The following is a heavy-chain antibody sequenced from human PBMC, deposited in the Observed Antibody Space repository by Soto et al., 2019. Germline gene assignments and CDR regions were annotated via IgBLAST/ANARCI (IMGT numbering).Heavy chain of an antibody. J-gene: IGHJ6*02. V-gene: IGHV4-34*01. CDR1: GGSFSGYY. Sequence: PSETLSLTCAVYGGSFSGYYWGWIRQPPGKGLEWIGEINHSGSTNYNPSLKSRVTISVDTSKNQFSLKLSSVTAADTAVYYCAGQVHLRYFDWLYSYGMDVWGQGTTVTVSS. D-gene: IGHD3-9*01. CDR2: INHSGST. CDR3: AGQVHLRYFDWLYSYGMDV.